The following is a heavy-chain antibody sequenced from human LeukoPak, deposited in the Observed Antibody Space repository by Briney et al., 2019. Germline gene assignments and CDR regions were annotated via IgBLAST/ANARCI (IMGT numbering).Heavy chain of an antibody. CDR1: GGSFSGYY. V-gene: IGHV4-59*13. Sequence: SETLSLSCAVYGGSFSGYYWSWIRQPPGKGLEWIGYIYYSGSTNYNPSLKSRVTISVDTSKNQFSLKLSSVTAADTAVYYCATSFGVVIIPRPDAFDIWGQGTMVTVSS. CDR2: IYYSGST. D-gene: IGHD3-3*01. J-gene: IGHJ3*02. CDR3: ATSFGVVIIPRPDAFDI.